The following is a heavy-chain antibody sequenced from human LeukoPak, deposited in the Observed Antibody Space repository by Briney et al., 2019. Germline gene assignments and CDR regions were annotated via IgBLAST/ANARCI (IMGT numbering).Heavy chain of an antibody. CDR3: ARGETDDAFDI. J-gene: IGHJ3*02. CDR1: GGSISSGGYS. D-gene: IGHD1-26*01. Sequence: PSQTLFLTCAASGGSISSGGYSWSWIRQPPGKGLEWIGYIYHSGSTYYNPSLKSRVTISVDRSKNQFSLKLSSVTAADTAVYYCARGETDDAFDIWGQGTMVTVSS. V-gene: IGHV4-30-2*01. CDR2: IYHSGST.